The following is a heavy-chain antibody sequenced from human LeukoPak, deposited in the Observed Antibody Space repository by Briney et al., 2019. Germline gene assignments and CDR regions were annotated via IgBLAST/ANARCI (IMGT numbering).Heavy chain of an antibody. J-gene: IGHJ6*02. V-gene: IGHV3-33*01. CDR1: GFTFSSYG. CDR3: ARAYYHASGGAFGMDV. Sequence: GRSLRLSCAASGFTFSSYGMHWVRQAPGKGLEWVALIWFDGNKKDYVDSVKGRFTISRDNSKKTLYLQMNSLRAEDTALYYCARAYYHASGGAFGMDVWGRGTTVTVSS. CDR2: IWFDGNKK. D-gene: IGHD3-10*01.